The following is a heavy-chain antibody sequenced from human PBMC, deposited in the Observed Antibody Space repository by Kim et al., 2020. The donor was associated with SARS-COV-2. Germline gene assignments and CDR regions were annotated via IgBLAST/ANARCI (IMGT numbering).Heavy chain of an antibody. CDR2: IYYSGST. CDR1: GGSISSGGYY. Sequence: SETLSLTCTVSGGSISSGGYYWSWIRQHPGKGLEWIGYIYYSGSTYYNPSLKSRVTISVDTSKNQFSLKLSSVTAADTAVYYCAREGRYCTGGVCYSRLMDVWGQGTTVTVSS. CDR3: AREGRYCTGGVCYSRLMDV. J-gene: IGHJ6*02. V-gene: IGHV4-31*03. D-gene: IGHD2-8*02.